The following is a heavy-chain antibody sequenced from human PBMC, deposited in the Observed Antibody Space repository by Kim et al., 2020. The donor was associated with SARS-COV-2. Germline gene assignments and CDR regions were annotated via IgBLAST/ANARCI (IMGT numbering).Heavy chain of an antibody. Sequence: SETLSLTCAVSGASISSRDYSWSWIRQPPGKGLEWIGYMYYSGGTYYNPSLKSRVTISVDGSKNQFSLKLTSVTAADTAVYYCARDHRNGDTVGAFDIWG. CDR1: GASISSRDYS. CDR2: MYYSGGT. CDR3: ARDHRNGDTVGAFDI. J-gene: IGHJ3*02. D-gene: IGHD2-15*01. V-gene: IGHV4-30-2*01.